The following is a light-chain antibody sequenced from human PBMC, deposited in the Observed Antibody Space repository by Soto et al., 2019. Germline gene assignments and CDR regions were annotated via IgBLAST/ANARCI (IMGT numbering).Light chain of an antibody. CDR3: SSYAGSNNLV. V-gene: IGLV2-8*01. CDR1: SSDVGGYNY. J-gene: IGLJ2*01. CDR2: EVS. Sequence: QSVLTQPPSASGSPGQSVTISCTGTSSDVGGYNYVSWYQQHPGKAPKLMVYEVSQRPSGVPDRFSGSKSGNTASLPVSGLQAEDEADYYCSSYAGSNNLVFVGGTKVTVL.